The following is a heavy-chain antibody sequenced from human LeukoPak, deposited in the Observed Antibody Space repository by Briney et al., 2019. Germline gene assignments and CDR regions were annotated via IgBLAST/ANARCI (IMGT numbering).Heavy chain of an antibody. Sequence: GASVKVSCKASGYTFTSYGMSWVRQAPGKGLEWMGWISAYNGNKNYAQTLQGRVTINTDTSTSTAYMELRSLRSYDTAVYYCARGGSPISSSWYGVDYWGQGTLVTVSS. CDR1: GYTFTSYG. CDR3: ARGGSPISSSWYGVDY. CDR2: ISAYNGNK. D-gene: IGHD6-13*01. J-gene: IGHJ4*02. V-gene: IGHV1-18*01.